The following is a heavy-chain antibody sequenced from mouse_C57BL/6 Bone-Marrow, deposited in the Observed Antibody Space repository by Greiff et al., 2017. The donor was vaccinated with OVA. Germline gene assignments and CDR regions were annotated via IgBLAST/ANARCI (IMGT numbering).Heavy chain of an antibody. CDR2: IDPSDSYT. CDR3: ARQSGDY. CDR1: GYTFTSYW. Sequence: LQESGAELVMPGASVKLSCKASGYTFTSYWMHWVKQRPGQGLEWIGEIDPSDSYTNYNQKFKGKSTLTVDKSSSTAYMQLSSLTSENSAVYYCARQSGDYGGQGTTLTVSS. V-gene: IGHV1-69*01. J-gene: IGHJ2*01.